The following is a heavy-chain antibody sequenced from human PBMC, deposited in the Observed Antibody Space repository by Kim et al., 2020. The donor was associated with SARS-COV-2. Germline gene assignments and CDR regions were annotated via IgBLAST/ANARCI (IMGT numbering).Heavy chain of an antibody. Sequence: SETLSLTCTVSGGSISSSSYYWGWIRQPPGKGLEWIGSIYYSGSTYYNPSLKSRVTISVDTSKNQFSLKLSSVTAADTAVYYCACYPFIAVAGPIDYWGQGTLVTVSS. J-gene: IGHJ4*02. CDR3: ACYPFIAVAGPIDY. V-gene: IGHV4-39*01. D-gene: IGHD6-19*01. CDR2: IYYSGST. CDR1: GGSISSSSYY.